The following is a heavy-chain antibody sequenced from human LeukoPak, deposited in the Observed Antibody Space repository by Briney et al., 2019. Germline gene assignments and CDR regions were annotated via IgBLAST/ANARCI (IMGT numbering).Heavy chain of an antibody. CDR2: IGGSGGST. V-gene: IGHV3-23*01. J-gene: IGHJ4*02. D-gene: IGHD2-21*01. Sequence: GRSLRLSCAASGFTFDDYAMSWVRQAPGKGLEWVSAIGGSGGSTYYADSVKGRFTISRDNSKNTLYLQMNSLRAGDTAVYYCAKGGLICGGQGTLVTVSS. CDR3: AKGGLIC. CDR1: GFTFDDYA.